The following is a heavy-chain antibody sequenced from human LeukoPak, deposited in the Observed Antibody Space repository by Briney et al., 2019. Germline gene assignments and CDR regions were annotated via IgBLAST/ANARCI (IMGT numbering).Heavy chain of an antibody. Sequence: PGGSLRLSCAPSGFTFSSYDMSWVRQAPGKGLEWVSAISGSGGSTYYADSVKGRFTISRDNSKNTLYLQMNSLRAEDTAVYYCAKDTPVGMGLYYFDYWGQGTLVTVSS. V-gene: IGHV3-23*01. D-gene: IGHD1-26*01. CDR1: GFTFSSYD. CDR2: ISGSGGST. CDR3: AKDTPVGMGLYYFDY. J-gene: IGHJ4*02.